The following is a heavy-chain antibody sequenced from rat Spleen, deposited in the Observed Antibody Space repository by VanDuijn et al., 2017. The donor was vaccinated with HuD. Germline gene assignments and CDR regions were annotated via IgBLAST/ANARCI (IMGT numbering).Heavy chain of an antibody. CDR2: ISTGGGNT. J-gene: IGHJ2*01. CDR1: GFTLGNRY. V-gene: IGHV5S13*01. CDR3: ARPSDSVPCYFDY. D-gene: IGHD3-1*01. Sequence: EVQLVESGGGLVQPGRSLKLSCAASGFTLGNRYMAWVRQAPTKGLDWVAYISTGGGNTYYRDSVKGRFTISRDNAKNTQYLQMDSLRSEDTATYYCARPSDSVPCYFDYWGQGVMVTVSS.